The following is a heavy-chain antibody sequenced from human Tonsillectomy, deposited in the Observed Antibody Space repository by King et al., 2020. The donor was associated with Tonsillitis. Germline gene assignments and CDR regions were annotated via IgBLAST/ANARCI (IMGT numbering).Heavy chain of an antibody. Sequence: VQLVESGAEVKKPGESLRISCKGSGYSFTSQWINWVRQMPGKGLQWMGRIYPSDSYTKYSLSFQGHVTFSADKSLSTAYLEWSTLKASDTAMYYCARLDHYYGSGSSPFGMDVGGQGTTVTVSS. CDR1: GYSFTSQW. V-gene: IGHV5-10-1*03. J-gene: IGHJ6*02. CDR2: IYPSDSYT. CDR3: ARLDHYYGSGSSPFGMDV. D-gene: IGHD3-10*01.